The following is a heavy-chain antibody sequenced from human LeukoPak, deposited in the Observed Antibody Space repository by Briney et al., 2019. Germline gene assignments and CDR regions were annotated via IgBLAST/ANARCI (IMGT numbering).Heavy chain of an antibody. CDR1: GFTFDDYA. J-gene: IGHJ4*02. V-gene: IGHV3-9*01. Sequence: GGSLRLSCAASGFTFDDYAMHWVRQAPGKGLEWVSGISWNSGSIGYADSAKGRFTISRDNSKNTLYLQMNSPRAEDTAVYFCARGGVDYYGSGTYYLMYYFDYWGQGTLVTVSS. D-gene: IGHD3-10*01. CDR3: ARGGVDYYGSGTYYLMYYFDY. CDR2: ISWNSGSI.